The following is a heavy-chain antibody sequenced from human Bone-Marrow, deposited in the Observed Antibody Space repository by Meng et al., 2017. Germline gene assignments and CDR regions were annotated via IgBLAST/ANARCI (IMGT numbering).Heavy chain of an antibody. Sequence: SLKISCTTSGFTFDDYAMHWVRQAPGKGLEWVSGLSWNSGSIAYADSVKGRFTISRDNAKNSLYLQMNSLRAEDTAVYYCAKTTHRLVGATMFDYWGQGTLVTVSS. J-gene: IGHJ4*02. CDR2: LSWNSGSI. V-gene: IGHV3-9*01. CDR1: GFTFDDYA. CDR3: AKTTHRLVGATMFDY. D-gene: IGHD1-26*01.